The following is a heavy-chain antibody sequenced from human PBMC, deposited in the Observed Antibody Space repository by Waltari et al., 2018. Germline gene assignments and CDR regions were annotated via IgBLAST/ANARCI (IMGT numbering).Heavy chain of an antibody. J-gene: IGHJ6*02. CDR3: AHSSHYYDFWSGYPAYGMDV. CDR2: ISWNDDK. CDR1: GFSLSTSGVG. V-gene: IGHV2-5*01. Sequence: QITLKESGPTLVNPTQTLTLTCTFSGFSLSTSGVGVGWIRQPPGKALEWLALISWNDDKRYSPSLKSRLTITKDTSKNQVVLTMTNMDPVDTATYYCAHSSHYYDFWSGYPAYGMDVWGQGTTVTVSS. D-gene: IGHD3-3*01.